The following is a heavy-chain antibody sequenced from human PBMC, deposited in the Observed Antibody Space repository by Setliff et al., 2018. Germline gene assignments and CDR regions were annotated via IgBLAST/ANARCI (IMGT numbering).Heavy chain of an antibody. V-gene: IGHV5-51*01. J-gene: IGHJ4*02. CDR1: GYSFTSYW. Sequence: GESLKISCKGSGYSFTSYWIGWVRQMPGKGLEWMGIIYPGDSDTRYSPSFQGQVTISADKSISTAYLQWSSLKSLRSDDTAVYYCVRSSAPQVVLAADFDFWGQGTPVTVSS. CDR2: IYPGDSDT. CDR3: VRSSAPQVVLAADFDF. D-gene: IGHD6-19*01.